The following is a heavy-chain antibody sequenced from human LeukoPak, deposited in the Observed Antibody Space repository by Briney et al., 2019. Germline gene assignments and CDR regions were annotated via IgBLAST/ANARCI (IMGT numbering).Heavy chain of an antibody. J-gene: IGHJ4*02. Sequence: ASVKASCKASGYTFTSYGISWVRQAPGQGLEWMGWISAYNGNTNYAQKLQGRVTMTTDTSTSTAYMELRSLRSDDTAVYYCARDLGIVVVFFNYFDYWGQGTLVTVSS. CDR1: GYTFTSYG. CDR3: ARDLGIVVVFFNYFDY. V-gene: IGHV1-18*01. D-gene: IGHD3-22*01. CDR2: ISAYNGNT.